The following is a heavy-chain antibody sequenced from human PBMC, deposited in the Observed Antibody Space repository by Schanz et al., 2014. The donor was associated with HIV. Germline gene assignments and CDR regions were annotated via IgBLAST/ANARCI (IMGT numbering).Heavy chain of an antibody. CDR1: GGSFRGYY. CDR3: ARGEQSGGYDILTGYYPHYYFDY. D-gene: IGHD3-9*01. CDR2: INHSGST. V-gene: IGHV4-34*01. J-gene: IGHJ4*02. Sequence: QVQLQQWGAGLLKPSETLSLTCAVYGGSFRGYYWSWIRQPPGKGLEWIGEINHSGSTNYNPSLKSRVSXXXXXXXXXSXLKLSSVTAADTAVYYCARGEQSGGYDILTGYYPHYYFDYWGQGTPVTVSS.